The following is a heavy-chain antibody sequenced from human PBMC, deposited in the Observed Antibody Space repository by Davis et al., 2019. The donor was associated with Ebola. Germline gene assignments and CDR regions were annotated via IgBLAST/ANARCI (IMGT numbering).Heavy chain of an antibody. V-gene: IGHV4-34*01. J-gene: IGHJ5*02. CDR1: GGSFSGYY. Sequence: SQTLSLTCAVYGGSFSGYYWSWIRQPPGKGLEWIGEINHSGSTNYNPSLKSRVTISVDTSKNQFSLKLSSVTAADTAVYYCARDSGPCSGGSCYRWFDPWGQGTLVTVSS. D-gene: IGHD2-15*01. CDR3: ARDSGPCSGGSCYRWFDP. CDR2: INHSGST.